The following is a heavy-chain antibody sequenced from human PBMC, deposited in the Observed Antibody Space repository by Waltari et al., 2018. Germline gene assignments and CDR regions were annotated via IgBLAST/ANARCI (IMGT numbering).Heavy chain of an antibody. CDR3: AKDSLFLSGSYFRH. CDR1: GFAFRVKS. V-gene: IGHV3-23*03. Sequence: EVQLLELGGGFVQPGGSLRTSCAPSGFAFRVKSRSWVRLAPGKGLEWVSVIYAGGNTYYADSVKGRFNISRDNSKNTVYLQMNGLRGEDTGLYYCAKDSLFLSGSYFRHWGLGTLVTVSS. CDR2: IYAGGNT. D-gene: IGHD1-26*01. J-gene: IGHJ1*01.